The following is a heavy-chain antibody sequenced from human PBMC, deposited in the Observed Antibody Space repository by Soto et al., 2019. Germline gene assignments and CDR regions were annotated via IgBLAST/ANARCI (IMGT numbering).Heavy chain of an antibody. CDR2: IRNKAKSYTA. CDR1: GFTFSDYY. CDR3: VSATADPTGLWYFDL. Sequence: EVQLVESGGGLVQPGGSLRLSCAASGFTFSDYYMDWVRQAPGKGLEWVARIRNKAKSYTAEYAPIVNGRFTVSRDDSKTSLYLQINSLETEDTAGYYCVSATADPTGLWYFDLWGRSTLVTVSS. V-gene: IGHV3-72*01. D-gene: IGHD3-9*01. J-gene: IGHJ2*01.